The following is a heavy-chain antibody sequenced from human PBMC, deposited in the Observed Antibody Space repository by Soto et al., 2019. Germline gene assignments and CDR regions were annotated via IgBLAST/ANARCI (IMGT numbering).Heavy chain of an antibody. Sequence: QVQLVQSGAEVKKPGASVKVSCKASGYTFTSYYMHWVRQAPGQGLEWMGIINPSGGSTSYAQKFQGRVTITRDTSTSTVYMELSSLRSEDTAVYYCARDSTWNYVHYYGMDVWGQGTTVTVSS. D-gene: IGHD1-7*01. J-gene: IGHJ6*02. CDR1: GYTFTSYY. CDR2: INPSGGST. CDR3: ARDSTWNYVHYYGMDV. V-gene: IGHV1-46*01.